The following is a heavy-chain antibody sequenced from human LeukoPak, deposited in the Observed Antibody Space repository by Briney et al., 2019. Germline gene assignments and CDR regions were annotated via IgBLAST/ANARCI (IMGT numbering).Heavy chain of an antibody. Sequence: GGSLRLSCGGSGITLSSYAIHWVRQAPGKGLEYVSGISSNGIGTYYANSVDGRFSISRDNSKNTVYLQMGSLRAEDTAVYYCARSGLSRFGFWGQGTLVTVSS. J-gene: IGHJ4*02. CDR3: ARSGLSRFGF. CDR2: ISSNGIGT. D-gene: IGHD2/OR15-2a*01. CDR1: GITLSSYA. V-gene: IGHV3-64*01.